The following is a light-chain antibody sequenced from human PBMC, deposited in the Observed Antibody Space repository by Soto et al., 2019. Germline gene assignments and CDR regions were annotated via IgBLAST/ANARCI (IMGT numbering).Light chain of an antibody. V-gene: IGKV4-1*01. Sequence: DFVMTQSPDSLAVSLGGMATINCKSSQSVLSTSNNKNYLAWYQQRPGQPPKVLFFWASTRGFGVPDRFRASGSGTDFSLTISNLQAEDVAVYYCQQYFRAPLTFGGGTRVEVK. CDR3: QQYFRAPLT. J-gene: IGKJ4*01. CDR1: QSVLSTSNNKNY. CDR2: WAS.